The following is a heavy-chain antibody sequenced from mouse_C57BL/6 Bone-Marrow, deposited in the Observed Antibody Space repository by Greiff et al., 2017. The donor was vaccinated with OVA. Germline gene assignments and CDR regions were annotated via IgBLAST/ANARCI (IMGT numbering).Heavy chain of an antibody. CDR1: GYTFTSYW. CDR2: IYPGSGST. J-gene: IGHJ4*01. D-gene: IGHD1-1*01. CDR3: AIPPITTVVAPYAMDD. Sequence: QVQLQQPGAELVKPGASVKMSCKASGYTFTSYWITWVKQRPGQGLEWIGDIYPGSGSTNYNEKFKSKATLTVDTSSSTAYMQLSSLTSEDSAVYYCAIPPITTVVAPYAMDDWGQGTSVTVSS. V-gene: IGHV1-55*01.